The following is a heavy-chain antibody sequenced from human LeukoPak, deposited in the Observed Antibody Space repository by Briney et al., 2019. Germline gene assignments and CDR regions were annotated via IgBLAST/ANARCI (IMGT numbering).Heavy chain of an antibody. Sequence: SETLSLTCTVSGGSISSYYWSWIRQPAGKGLEWIGRIYTSGSTNYNPSLKSRVTMSVDTSKNQFSLKLSSVTAADTAVYYCARESSDWSGYYYGMDVWGQGTTVTVSS. J-gene: IGHJ6*02. CDR1: GGSISSYY. CDR2: IYTSGST. V-gene: IGHV4-4*07. D-gene: IGHD6-19*01. CDR3: ARESSDWSGYYYGMDV.